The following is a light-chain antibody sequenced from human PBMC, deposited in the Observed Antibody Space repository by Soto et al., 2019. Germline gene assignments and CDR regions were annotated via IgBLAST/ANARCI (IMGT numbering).Light chain of an antibody. J-gene: IGKJ1*01. Sequence: DIQMTQSPSTLSASVGDRVTITCRASESITSWLAWYQQKPGKAPKLLIYQASTLESGVPSRFSGSRSETEFTLTISSLQPDDFATYYCQQYDRFSFTFGQGTKVEIK. CDR3: QQYDRFSFT. CDR1: ESITSW. CDR2: QAS. V-gene: IGKV1-5*03.